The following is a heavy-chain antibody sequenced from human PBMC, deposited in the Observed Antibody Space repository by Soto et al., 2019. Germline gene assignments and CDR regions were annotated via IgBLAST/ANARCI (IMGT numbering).Heavy chain of an antibody. J-gene: IGHJ4*01. CDR1: GGSINNAGYY. CDR2: IYYSGNT. CDR3: ARADWSGWIDY. Sequence: QVQLQESGPGLVKPSQTLSLTCTVSGGSINNAGYYWTWIRQHPRKGLEWIGYIYYSGNTFYNPSRKSRVSISVDTSKNQFSLNLTSVTAADTAVFYCARADWSGWIDYWGHGTLVTVSS. V-gene: IGHV4-31*03. D-gene: IGHD6-19*01.